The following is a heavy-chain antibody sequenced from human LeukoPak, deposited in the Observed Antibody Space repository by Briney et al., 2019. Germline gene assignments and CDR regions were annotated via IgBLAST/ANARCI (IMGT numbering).Heavy chain of an antibody. D-gene: IGHD3-22*01. V-gene: IGHV3-48*01. J-gene: IGHJ4*02. CDR2: ISRLSSTI. Sequence: GGSLRLSCAASGFTFSSYDMNWVRQAPGKGLEWVSYISRLSSTIYSADSVKGRFTTSRDNAKNSLFLQMNSLRAEDTAVYYCARHRDSSGTDYWGQGTLVTVSS. CDR1: GFTFSSYD. CDR3: ARHRDSSGTDY.